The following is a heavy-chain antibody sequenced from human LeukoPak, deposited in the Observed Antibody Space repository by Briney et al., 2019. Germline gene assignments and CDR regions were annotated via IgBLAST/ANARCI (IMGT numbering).Heavy chain of an antibody. J-gene: IGHJ4*02. CDR3: ARDGNEAVAGTGAVTY. V-gene: IGHV1-2*02. D-gene: IGHD6-19*01. CDR2: INPNSGDT. CDR1: GYIFTGYY. Sequence: GASVKVSCKTSGYIFTGYYMHWVRQAPGQGLEWMGWINPNSGDTHYAQNFQGRVTMTRDTSISTGYMELSSLTSDDTAVYYCARDGNEAVAGTGAVTYWGQGTLVTVSS.